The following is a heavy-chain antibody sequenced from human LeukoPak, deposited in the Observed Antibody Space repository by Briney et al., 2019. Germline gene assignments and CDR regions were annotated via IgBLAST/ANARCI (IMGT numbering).Heavy chain of an antibody. D-gene: IGHD3-9*01. CDR2: IYYSGST. V-gene: IGHV4-59*01. J-gene: IGHJ6*02. CDR3: ARFLGYYDILTGYSTLYYYYGMDV. Sequence: SETLSLTCTVSGGSISSYYWSWIRQPPGKGLEWIGYIYYSGSTNYNPSLKSRVTISVDTSKNQFSLKLSSVTAADTAVYYCARFLGYYDILTGYSTLYYYYGMDVWGQGTTVTVSS. CDR1: GGSISSYY.